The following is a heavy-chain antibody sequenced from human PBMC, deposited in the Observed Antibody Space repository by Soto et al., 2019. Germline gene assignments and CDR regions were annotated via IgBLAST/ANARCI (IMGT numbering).Heavy chain of an antibody. J-gene: IGHJ4*02. CDR2: IYYSGST. Sequence: SETLSLTCTFSGGSVISGSYYWSWIRQPPGKGLEWIGYIYYSGSTNYNPSLKSRVTISVDTSKNQFSLKLSSVTAADTAVYYCAREADILTGYGLWGQGTLVTVSS. D-gene: IGHD3-9*01. V-gene: IGHV4-61*01. CDR3: AREADILTGYGL. CDR1: GGSVISGSYY.